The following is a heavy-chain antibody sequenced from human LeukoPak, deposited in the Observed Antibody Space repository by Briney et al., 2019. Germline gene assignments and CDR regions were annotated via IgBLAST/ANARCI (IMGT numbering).Heavy chain of an antibody. Sequence: PRGSLRLSCAASGFTFSSYAMHWVRQAPGKGLEGGAVISYDGSNKYYADSVKGRFTISRDNSKNTLYLQMNSLRAEDTAVYYCARDPRGSSSWNFDYWGQGTLVTVSS. D-gene: IGHD6-13*01. J-gene: IGHJ4*02. CDR1: GFTFSSYA. V-gene: IGHV3-30*04. CDR2: ISYDGSNK. CDR3: ARDPRGSSSWNFDY.